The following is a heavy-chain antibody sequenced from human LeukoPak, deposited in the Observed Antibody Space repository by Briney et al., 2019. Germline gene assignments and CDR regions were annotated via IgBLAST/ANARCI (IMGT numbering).Heavy chain of an antibody. D-gene: IGHD6-19*01. CDR2: INPNSGGT. J-gene: IGHJ4*02. Sequence: ASVKVSCKASGYTFTGYYMHWVRQAPGQGLEWMGWINPNSGGTNYAQKFQGRVTMTRDTSISTAYMELSRLRSDDTAVYYCARSLLGIAVSFDYWGQGTLVTVSS. V-gene: IGHV1-2*02. CDR3: ARSLLGIAVSFDY. CDR1: GYTFTGYY.